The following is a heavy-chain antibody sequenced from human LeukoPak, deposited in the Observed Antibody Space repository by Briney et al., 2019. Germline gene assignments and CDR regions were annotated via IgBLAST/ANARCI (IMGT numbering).Heavy chain of an antibody. CDR2: ISGSGGST. D-gene: IGHD3-22*01. J-gene: IGHJ4*02. CDR3: AKVRRYYDSAGY. Sequence: GGSLRLSCAASGFTFSSYAMSWVRQAPGKGLEWVSGISGSGGSTYYADSVKGRFTISRDNSKNTLYPQMNSLRAEDTAVYYCAKVRRYYDSAGYWGQGTLVTVSS. CDR1: GFTFSSYA. V-gene: IGHV3-23*01.